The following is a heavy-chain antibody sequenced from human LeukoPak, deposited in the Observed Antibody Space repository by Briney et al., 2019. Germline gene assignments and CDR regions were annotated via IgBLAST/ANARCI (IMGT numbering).Heavy chain of an antibody. J-gene: IGHJ5*02. Sequence: SETLSLTCTVSGASISKSYWNWIRQPPGKELEWIGCTFNSGSTRYNPSLGSRVTISEDTSRNQFSLNLISVTAADTAVYYCTRGHWGLQSWSQGTLVTASS. D-gene: IGHD7-27*01. CDR2: TFNSGST. V-gene: IGHV4-59*01. CDR1: GASISKSY. CDR3: TRGHWGLQS.